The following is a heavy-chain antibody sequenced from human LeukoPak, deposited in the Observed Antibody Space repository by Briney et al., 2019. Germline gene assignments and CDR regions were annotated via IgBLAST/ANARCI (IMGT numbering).Heavy chain of an antibody. CDR1: GFSFDDDA. V-gene: IGHV3-9*03. D-gene: IGHD3-16*01. CDR3: AKDSGSGGFGAFAI. Sequence: GGSLRLSCAASGFSFDDDAMHWVRQAPGKGLEWVSGISWNSGIIGDVDAVKGRFTMSRDKATASLYLQMNSLRAEDMALYYCAKDSGSGGFGAFAIWGQGTMVTVSS. CDR2: ISWNSGII. J-gene: IGHJ3*02.